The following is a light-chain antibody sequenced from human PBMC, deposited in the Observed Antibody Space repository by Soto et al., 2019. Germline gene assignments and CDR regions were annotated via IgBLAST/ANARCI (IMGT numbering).Light chain of an antibody. V-gene: IGKV3-11*01. CDR2: DAS. J-gene: IGKJ2*01. Sequence: DIVLTQSPATLSLSPGERATLSCRASQSVSSHLAWYQQKPGQAPRLLIYDASNRATGIPGRFTGSGSGTDFPLTISILGPEDSAVYYCHQRINWPLTFGQGTKLEIK. CDR1: QSVSSH. CDR3: HQRINWPLT.